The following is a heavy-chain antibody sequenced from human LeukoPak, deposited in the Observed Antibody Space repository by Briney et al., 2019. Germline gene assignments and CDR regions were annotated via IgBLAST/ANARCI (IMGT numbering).Heavy chain of an antibody. D-gene: IGHD6-19*01. V-gene: IGHV1-2*02. CDR2: INPNSGGT. CDR1: GYTFTGYY. Sequence: ASVKVSCKASGYTFTGYYMHWVRQAPGQGLEWMGWINPNSGGTNYAQKFQGRVTMTRDTSISTAYMELSRLRSDDTAVYYCARTLGEQWLEFDYWGQGTLVTVSS. CDR3: ARTLGEQWLEFDY. J-gene: IGHJ4*02.